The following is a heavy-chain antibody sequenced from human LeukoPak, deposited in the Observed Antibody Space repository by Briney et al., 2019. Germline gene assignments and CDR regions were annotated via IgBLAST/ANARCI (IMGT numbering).Heavy chain of an antibody. CDR3: ARDLGNTGWYTFDY. Sequence: SQTLSLTCAISGDSDSSINGAWIWIRQSPSRGLEWLGRTYYRSRWYNDYVESMKGRITISPDTSKNQFSLHLDSVTPEDTAVYYCARDLGNTGWYTFDYWGQGTLVTVSS. CDR1: GDSDSSINGA. D-gene: IGHD6-19*01. J-gene: IGHJ4*02. V-gene: IGHV6-1*01. CDR2: TYYRSRWYN.